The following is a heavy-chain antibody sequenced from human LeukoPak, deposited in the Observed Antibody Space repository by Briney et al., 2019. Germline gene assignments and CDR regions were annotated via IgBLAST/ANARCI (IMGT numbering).Heavy chain of an antibody. V-gene: IGHV3-48*03. CDR3: AREEPLWFGDVPANWFDP. Sequence: GGSLRLSCAASGFTFSSYEMNWVRQAPGKGLEWVSYISSSGSTIYYADSVKGRFTISRDNAKNSLYLQMNSLRAEDTAVYYCAREEPLWFGDVPANWFDPWAREPWSPSPQ. CDR2: ISSSGSTI. CDR1: GFTFSSYE. D-gene: IGHD3-10*01. J-gene: IGHJ5*02.